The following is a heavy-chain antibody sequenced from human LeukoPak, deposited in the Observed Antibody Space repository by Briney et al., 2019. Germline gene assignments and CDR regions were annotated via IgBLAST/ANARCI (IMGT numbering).Heavy chain of an antibody. CDR2: ISAYNGNT. CDR3: ARDAYCSSTSCPAPFDY. J-gene: IGHJ4*02. D-gene: IGHD2-2*01. V-gene: IGHV1-18*01. Sequence: GASVKLSCKASDYTFTSYGISWVRQAPGQGLEWMGWISAYNGNTNYAQKLQGRVTMTTDTSTSTAYMELRSLRSDDTAVYYCARDAYCSSTSCPAPFDYWGQGTLVTVSS. CDR1: DYTFTSYG.